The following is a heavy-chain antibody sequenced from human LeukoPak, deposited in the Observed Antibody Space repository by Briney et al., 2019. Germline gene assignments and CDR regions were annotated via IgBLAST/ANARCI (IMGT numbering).Heavy chain of an antibody. CDR1: GYTFTGYY. D-gene: IGHD6-19*01. CDR3: ARDYFGYSSGWYYRY. Sequence: ASVKVSCKASGYTFTGYYMHWVRQAPGQGLEWMGWINPNSGGTNYAQKFQGRVTMTRDTSISTAYMELSRLRSDDTAVYYCARDYFGYSSGWYYRYWGQGTLVTVSS. CDR2: INPNSGGT. J-gene: IGHJ4*02. V-gene: IGHV1-2*02.